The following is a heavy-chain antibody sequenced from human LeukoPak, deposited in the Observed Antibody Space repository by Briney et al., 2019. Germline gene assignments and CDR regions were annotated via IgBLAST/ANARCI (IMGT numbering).Heavy chain of an antibody. CDR2: ISYDGGNK. Sequence: GGSLRLPCAASGFTFSSYAMHWVRQAPGKGLEWVAVISYDGGNKYYTDSVKGRFTISRDNSKNTLYLQMNSLRTEDTAVYYCARGDTSANYYFFDYWGQGTLVSVSS. V-gene: IGHV3-30-3*01. CDR1: GFTFSSYA. D-gene: IGHD3-22*01. J-gene: IGHJ4*02. CDR3: ARGDTSANYYFFDY.